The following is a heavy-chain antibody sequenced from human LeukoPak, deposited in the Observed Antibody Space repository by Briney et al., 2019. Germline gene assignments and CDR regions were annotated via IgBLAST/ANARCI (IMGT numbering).Heavy chain of an antibody. CDR3: ARDREDIVVVPAAMPPGGNYYGMDV. D-gene: IGHD2-2*01. V-gene: IGHV3-11*04. CDR1: GFTFSDYY. Sequence: GGSLRLSCAASGFTFSDYYMSWIRQAPGKGLEWVSYISSSGSTIYYADSVKGRFTISRDNAKNSLYLQMNSLRAEDTAVYYCARDREDIVVVPAAMPPGGNYYGMDVWGQGTTVTVSS. CDR2: ISSSGSTI. J-gene: IGHJ6*02.